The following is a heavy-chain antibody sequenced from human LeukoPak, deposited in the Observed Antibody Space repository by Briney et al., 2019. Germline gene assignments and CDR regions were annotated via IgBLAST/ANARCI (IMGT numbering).Heavy chain of an antibody. J-gene: IGHJ4*02. Sequence: GGSLRLSCAASGFTFSSYAMSWVRQAPGKGLEWVSAISGSGGSTYYADSVKGRFTISRDNSKNTLYLQMNSLRAEDTAVYYCAKWLGGWFLSSMYYFDYWGQGTLVTVSS. D-gene: IGHD3-10*01. CDR2: ISGSGGST. V-gene: IGHV3-23*01. CDR1: GFTFSSYA. CDR3: AKWLGGWFLSSMYYFDY.